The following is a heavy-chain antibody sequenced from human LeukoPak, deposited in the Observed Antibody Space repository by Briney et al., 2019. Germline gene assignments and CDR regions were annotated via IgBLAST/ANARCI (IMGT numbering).Heavy chain of an antibody. V-gene: IGHV3-23*01. D-gene: IGHD1-26*01. CDR3: ARGGSYLSAFDI. J-gene: IGHJ3*02. Sequence: PGGSLRLSCAASGFTFSSYAISWVRQAPGKGLEWVSAISGSGGSTYYADSVKGRFTISRDNSKNTLYLQMNSLRAEDTAVYYCARGGSYLSAFDIWGQGTMVTVSS. CDR2: ISGSGGST. CDR1: GFTFSSYA.